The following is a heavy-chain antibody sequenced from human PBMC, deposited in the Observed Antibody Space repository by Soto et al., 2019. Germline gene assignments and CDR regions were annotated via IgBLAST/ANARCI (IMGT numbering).Heavy chain of an antibody. V-gene: IGHV3-23*01. J-gene: IGHJ4*02. CDR2: ISGSGTGT. Sequence: EVHLLESGGGWVHPGESLRLSCGASGFTFSTCVMTWVRQAPGKGLEWVSCISGSGTGTHYADSVKGRFTISRDNSKNTMYLQMNNLRVEDTGVYYCAKGLINGRWYAEDWGQGTLVTVSS. CDR1: GFTFSTCV. CDR3: AKGLINGRWYAED. D-gene: IGHD6-13*01.